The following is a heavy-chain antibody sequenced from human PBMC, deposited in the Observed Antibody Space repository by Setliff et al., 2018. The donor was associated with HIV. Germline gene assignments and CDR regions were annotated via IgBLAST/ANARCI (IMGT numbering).Heavy chain of an antibody. V-gene: IGHV4-59*12. J-gene: IGHJ4*02. CDR1: GGSISSYY. Sequence: SETLSLTCTVSGGSISSYYWSWIRQPPGKGLEWIGYIYHSGSTNYNPSLKSRVTISVDTSKNQFSLRLSSVTAGDTAVYYCTRRRGPMVRGVDPTPSYYFDYWGQGTLVTVSS. CDR3: TRRRGPMVRGVDPTPSYYFDY. CDR2: IYHSGST. D-gene: IGHD3-10*01.